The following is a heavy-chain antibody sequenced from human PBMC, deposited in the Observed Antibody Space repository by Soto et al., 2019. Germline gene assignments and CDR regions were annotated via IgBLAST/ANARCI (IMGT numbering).Heavy chain of an antibody. J-gene: IGHJ5*02. Sequence: GASVKVSCKASGYTFTAFYMNWARQAPGQGIEWMGSINPNTGVTRHAQKFQDRVTMARDTSINTASMELSRLTSDDPAVYYCTTLRLHPWGQGTLVTVSS. D-gene: IGHD2-15*01. V-gene: IGHV1-2*02. CDR2: INPNTGVT. CDR3: TTLRLHP. CDR1: GYTFTAFY.